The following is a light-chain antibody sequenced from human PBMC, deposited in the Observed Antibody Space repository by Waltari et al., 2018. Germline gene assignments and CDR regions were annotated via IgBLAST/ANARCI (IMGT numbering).Light chain of an antibody. V-gene: IGKV3-20*01. CDR2: GAS. CDR1: QSFTSNH. J-gene: IGKJ1*01. CDR3: QQYDNSPVT. Sequence: EIVLTQSPGTLSLSPGERATLSCRASQSFTSNHLAWYQQKLGQAPRLLIYGASSRATGIPDRFSGSGSGTDFTLTISRLEPEDFAVYYCQQYDNSPVTFGQGTEVEIK.